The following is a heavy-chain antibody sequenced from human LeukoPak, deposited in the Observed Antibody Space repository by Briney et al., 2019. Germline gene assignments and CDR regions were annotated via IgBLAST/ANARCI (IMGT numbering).Heavy chain of an antibody. V-gene: IGHV1-2*02. CDR3: ARGYGQPGFAGYYFDY. Sequence: ASVKVSCKASGYTFTGYYMHWVRQAPGQGLEWMGWINPNSGGTNYAQKFQGRVTMTRDTSISTAYMELSRLRSDDTAVYYCARGYGQPGFAGYYFDYWGQGTLVTVSS. J-gene: IGHJ4*02. D-gene: IGHD3-10*01. CDR1: GYTFTGYY. CDR2: INPNSGGT.